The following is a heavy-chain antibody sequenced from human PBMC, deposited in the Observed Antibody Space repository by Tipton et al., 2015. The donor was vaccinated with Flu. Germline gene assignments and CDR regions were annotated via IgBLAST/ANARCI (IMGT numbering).Heavy chain of an antibody. V-gene: IGHV1-2*02. CDR3: ARDLYDIVVVTATNWAFDI. CDR1: GYTFTGYY. CDR2: INPNSGGT. Sequence: QVQLVQSGAEVKKPGASVKVSCKASGYTFTGYYMHWVRQAPGQGLEWMGWINPNSGGTNYAQKCQGRVTMTRATSISTAYMELSRLRSDDTAVYYCARDLYDIVVVTATNWAFDIWGQGTMVTVSS. J-gene: IGHJ3*02. D-gene: IGHD2-21*02.